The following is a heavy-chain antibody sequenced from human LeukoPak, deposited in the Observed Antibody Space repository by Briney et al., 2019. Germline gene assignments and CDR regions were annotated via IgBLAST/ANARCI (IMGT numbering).Heavy chain of an antibody. CDR1: GGSISSYY. Sequence: SETLSLTCTVSGGSISSYYWSWIRQPPGKGLEWIGYIYYSGSTNYNPSLKSRVTISVDTSKNQFSLKLSSVTAADTAVYYCARDPPGDWYFDLWGRGTLVTVSS. J-gene: IGHJ2*01. V-gene: IGHV4-59*01. CDR3: ARDPPGDWYFDL. CDR2: IYYSGST.